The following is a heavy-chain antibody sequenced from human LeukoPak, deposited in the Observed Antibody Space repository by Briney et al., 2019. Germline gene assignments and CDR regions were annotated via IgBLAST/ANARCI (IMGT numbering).Heavy chain of an antibody. CDR1: GGTFSSYA. Sequence: SVKVSCKASGGTFSSYAISWVRQAPGQGLEWMGGTIPIFDTTNYAQKFQGRVTITADKSTSTAHMDLSRLRSEDTAVYYCASGLAVAGIDDYWGQGTLVTVSS. CDR2: TIPIFDTT. J-gene: IGHJ4*02. CDR3: ASGLAVAGIDDY. V-gene: IGHV1-69*06. D-gene: IGHD6-19*01.